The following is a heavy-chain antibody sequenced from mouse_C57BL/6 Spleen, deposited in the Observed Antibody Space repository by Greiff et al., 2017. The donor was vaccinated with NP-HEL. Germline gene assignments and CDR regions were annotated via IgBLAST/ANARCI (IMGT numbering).Heavy chain of an antibody. J-gene: IGHJ2*01. CDR2: IHPSDSDT. CDR1: GYTFTSYW. Sequence: QVQLQQPGAELVKPGASVTVSCKASGYTFTSYWMHWVRQRPGQGLEWIGRIHPSDSDTNYTQNFTGKATLTVDKASSTAFMQLSSLTSEDSAVYYCAKAIDYGTDFDGWGQGTTVTVST. D-gene: IGHD2-1*01. CDR3: AKAIDYGTDFDG. V-gene: IGHV1-74*01.